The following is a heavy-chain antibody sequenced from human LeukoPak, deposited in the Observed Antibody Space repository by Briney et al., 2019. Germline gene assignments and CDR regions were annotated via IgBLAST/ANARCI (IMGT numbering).Heavy chain of an antibody. Sequence: GGSLRLSCAASGFTFSDYYMSWIRQAPGKGVEWVSYISSSSSYTNYADSVKGRFTISRDNAKNSLYLQMNSLRAEDTAVYYCARVLGSGWFFDYWGQGTLVTVSS. J-gene: IGHJ4*02. CDR3: ARVLGSGWFFDY. CDR1: GFTFSDYY. D-gene: IGHD6-19*01. CDR2: ISSSSSYT. V-gene: IGHV3-11*06.